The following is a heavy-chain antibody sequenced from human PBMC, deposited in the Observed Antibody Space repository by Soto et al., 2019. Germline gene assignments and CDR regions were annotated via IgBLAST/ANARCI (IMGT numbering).Heavy chain of an antibody. J-gene: IGHJ4*02. D-gene: IGHD2-15*01. Sequence: GGSLRLSCEASGFTFSGFDMHWVRQPTGKGLEWVSTIGTAGDAYYAVSVKGRFTISRDNAKNSLSLQMNSLRAGDTAVYFCARGQEVGAHFFDSWGQGTQVTVSS. V-gene: IGHV3-13*01. CDR1: GFTFSGFD. CDR2: IGTAGDA. CDR3: ARGQEVGAHFFDS.